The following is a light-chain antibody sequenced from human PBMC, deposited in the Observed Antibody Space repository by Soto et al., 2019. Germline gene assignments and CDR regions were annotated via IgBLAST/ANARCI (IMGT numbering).Light chain of an antibody. J-gene: IGLJ1*01. CDR3: SSYTSSRTRV. Sequence: QSVLTQPASVSGSPGQSITISCTGTSSDVGGYNYVSWYQQHPGKAPKLMIYDVSNRPSGVSNRFSGSKSGNTASLTISGLRAEDEADYYCSSYTSSRTRVFGTGTKVTVL. CDR1: SSDVGGYNY. CDR2: DVS. V-gene: IGLV2-14*01.